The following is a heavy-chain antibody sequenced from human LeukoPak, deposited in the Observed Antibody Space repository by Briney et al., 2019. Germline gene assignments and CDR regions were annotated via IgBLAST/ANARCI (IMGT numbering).Heavy chain of an antibody. D-gene: IGHD3-22*01. CDR2: ISASGSAT. Sequence: GGSLRLSCEASGFTFTSYAMHWVCQAPGKGLEWVSSISASGSATFYTESMNGRFTISRDNAKKTFILQMKSLRPGDTALYYCVKGKDISGRQYFDFWGQGTLVTVSS. CDR3: VKGKDISGRQYFDF. CDR1: GFTFTSYA. J-gene: IGHJ4*02. V-gene: IGHV3-23*01.